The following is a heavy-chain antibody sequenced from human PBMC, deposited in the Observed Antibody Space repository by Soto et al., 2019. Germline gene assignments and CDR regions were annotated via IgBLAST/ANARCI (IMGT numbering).Heavy chain of an antibody. Sequence: GGSLRLSCAASGFTFSNYGMNWVRQAPGKGLAWVSYISSNSATRQYADSVKGRFTISRDKAKNSLYLQMNSLRDEDTAVYYCARGGADRPDYWGQGTLVTVSS. J-gene: IGHJ4*02. CDR3: ARGGADRPDY. D-gene: IGHD6-6*01. CDR2: ISSNSATR. V-gene: IGHV3-48*02. CDR1: GFTFSNYG.